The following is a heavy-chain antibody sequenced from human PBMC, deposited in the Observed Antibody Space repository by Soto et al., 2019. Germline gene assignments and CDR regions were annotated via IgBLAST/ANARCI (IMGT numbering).Heavy chain of an antibody. J-gene: IGHJ3*02. CDR1: GFRFDDFG. Sequence: EEQLVESGGGVIRPGGSLTLSCAASGFRFDDFGMSWVRQAPGKGLECVSGITWNGFTTVYVKSVKGRFTISRDNAKNSLYLQMGSLIAEDTAIYYCARDGGVAVAVDAFDIWGQGTMVSVSS. CDR2: ITWNGFTT. V-gene: IGHV3-20*04. CDR3: ARDGGVAVAVDAFDI. D-gene: IGHD6-13*01.